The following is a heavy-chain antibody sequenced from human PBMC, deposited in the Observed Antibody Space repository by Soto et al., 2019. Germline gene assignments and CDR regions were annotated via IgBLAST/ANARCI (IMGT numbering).Heavy chain of an antibody. CDR3: GGYLWSGYCGASYYYYMDV. J-gene: IGHJ6*03. D-gene: IGHD3-3*01. CDR2: IIPILGIA. CDR1: GGTFSSYT. Sequence: QVQLVQSGAEVKKPGSSVKVSCKASGGTFSSYTISWVRQAPGQGLEWMGRIIPILGIANYAQKFQGRVTVAADETTSTAYMELSSMRYEDTDVYYCGGYLWSGYCGASYYYYMDVWGKGTTVTVSS. V-gene: IGHV1-69*02.